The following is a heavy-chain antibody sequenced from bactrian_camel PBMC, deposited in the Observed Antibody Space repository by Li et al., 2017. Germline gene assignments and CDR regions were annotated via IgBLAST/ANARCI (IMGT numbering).Heavy chain of an antibody. Sequence: VQLVESGGGSVQAGGSLRLSCAASGYASVRKCMGWFRQAPGKEREGVAAIATGTGRTYYSDSAEGRFTISRDNAKNTVYLQMTSLKPEDTAMYTCAAEFAEFCKGMVVGPSTRAYWGQGTQVTVS. CDR1: GYASVRKC. CDR2: IATGTGRT. V-gene: IGHV3S40*01. D-gene: IGHD2*01. CDR3: AAEFAEFCKGMVVGPSTRAY. J-gene: IGHJ4*01.